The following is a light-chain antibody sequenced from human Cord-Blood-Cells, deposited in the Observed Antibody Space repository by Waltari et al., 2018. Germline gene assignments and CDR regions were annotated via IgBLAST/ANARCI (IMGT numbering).Light chain of an antibody. J-gene: IGLJ2*01. CDR2: DVS. Sequence: QSALTQPAPVSGSPGQSITISSIGTSSDVGGYNHVSWYQQHPGKAPKLIIYDVSNRPSWVSNRFSGSKSGNTASLTISGLQAEDEADYYCSSYTSSSTVVFGGGTKLTVL. CDR3: SSYTSSSTVV. CDR1: SSDVGGYNH. V-gene: IGLV2-14*03.